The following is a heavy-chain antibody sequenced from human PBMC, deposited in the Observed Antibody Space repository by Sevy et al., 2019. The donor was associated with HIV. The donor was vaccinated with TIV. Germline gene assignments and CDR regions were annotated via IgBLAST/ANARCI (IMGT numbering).Heavy chain of an antibody. CDR3: ARDKVGHCSSTSCYATFDY. CDR2: IYYSGST. J-gene: IGHJ4*02. V-gene: IGHV4-61*01. CDR1: GGSVSSGSYY. Sequence: SETLSLTCTVSGGSVSSGSYYWSWIRQPPGKGLEWIGYIYYSGSTNCNPSLKSRVTISVDTSKNQFSLKLSSVTAADTAVYYCARDKVGHCSSTSCYATFDYWGQGTLVTVSS. D-gene: IGHD2-2*01.